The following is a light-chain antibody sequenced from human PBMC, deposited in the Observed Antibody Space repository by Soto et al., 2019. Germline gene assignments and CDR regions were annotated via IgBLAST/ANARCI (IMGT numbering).Light chain of an antibody. Sequence: EIVLTQSPGTLSLSPGERATLSCGASQSVSSAYLAWYQHKPGQPPTLLIYAASSRVTGIPDRFSGSGSGTDFTLTISRLEPEDFAVYYCQQYGSSSTWTFGQGTKVEIK. J-gene: IGKJ1*01. V-gene: IGKV3-20*01. CDR1: QSVSSAY. CDR3: QQYGSSSTWT. CDR2: AAS.